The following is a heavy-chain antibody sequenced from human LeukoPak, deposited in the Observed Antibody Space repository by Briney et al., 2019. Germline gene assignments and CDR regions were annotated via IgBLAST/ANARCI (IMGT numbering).Heavy chain of an antibody. V-gene: IGHV3-23*01. CDR3: AKVARDCSSTICYVDY. Sequence: GGSLRLSCAASGFTVSTYAMRWVRLAPGKGLEWVSGVSGSGGSTFYADSVKGRFTISRDNSKNTVYLQMNSLRVEDTAVYYCAKVARDCSSTICYVDYWGQGTLVTVSS. J-gene: IGHJ4*02. CDR2: VSGSGGST. CDR1: GFTVSTYA. D-gene: IGHD2-2*01.